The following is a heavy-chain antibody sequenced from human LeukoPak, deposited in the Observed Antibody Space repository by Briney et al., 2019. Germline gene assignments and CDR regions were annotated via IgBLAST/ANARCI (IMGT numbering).Heavy chain of an antibody. V-gene: IGHV3-7*01. J-gene: IGHJ4*02. CDR1: EFTFNTYW. Sequence: PGGSLRLSCVASEFTFNTYWMSWVRQAPGKGLEWVASVTQDGSVKRYVDSVQGRFTISRDNANNSLYLQLDSLSAEDTAIYYCVRDSLDYHDSGGYYFWPQLGYWGQGTLVAVSS. D-gene: IGHD3-22*01. CDR3: VRDSLDYHDSGGYYFWPQLGY. CDR2: VTQDGSVK.